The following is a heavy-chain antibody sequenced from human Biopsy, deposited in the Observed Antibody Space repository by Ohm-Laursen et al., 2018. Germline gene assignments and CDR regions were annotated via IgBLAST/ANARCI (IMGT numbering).Heavy chain of an antibody. J-gene: IGHJ4*02. CDR1: YGSISGHF. D-gene: IGHD3-16*01. Sequence: SETLSLTCAVTYGSISGHFWSWIRQAPGKGLEWIGYVYYTGSTNYNPSVKSRVTISVDTSKNQFSLKLNSVTAADTAVYFCARDSRGGHLNTTLITGKNLDSWGQGILVTVSS. V-gene: IGHV4-59*11. CDR3: ARDSRGGHLNTTLITGKNLDS. CDR2: VYYTGST.